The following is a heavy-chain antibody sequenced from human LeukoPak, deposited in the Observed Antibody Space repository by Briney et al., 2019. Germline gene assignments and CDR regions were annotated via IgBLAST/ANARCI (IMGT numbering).Heavy chain of an antibody. Sequence: ASVKVSCKASGYTFTSYAMNWVRQAPGQGLEWMGWINTNTGNPTYAQGFTGRFVFSSDTSVSTAYLQISSLKAEDTAVYYCARSSSSWYSYYYYGMDVWGQGTTVTVSS. J-gene: IGHJ6*02. CDR3: ARSSSSWYSYYYYGMDV. CDR2: INTNTGNP. CDR1: GYTFTSYA. D-gene: IGHD6-13*01. V-gene: IGHV7-4-1*02.